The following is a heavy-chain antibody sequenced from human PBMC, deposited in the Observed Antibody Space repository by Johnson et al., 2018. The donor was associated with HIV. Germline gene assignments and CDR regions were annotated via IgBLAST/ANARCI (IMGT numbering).Heavy chain of an antibody. CDR3: AKDQGGTYNLGAFDS. J-gene: IGHJ3*01. CDR2: ISSSGSTI. V-gene: IGHV3-11*04. D-gene: IGHD1-14*01. Sequence: QVRLVESGGGVVQPGRSLRLSCAASGFTFSDYYMSWIRQAPGKGLEWVSYISSSGSTIYYADSVKGRFTISRDNSKNTLHLQMNSLRPEDTALYYCAKDQGGTYNLGAFDSWGQGTMVTVSS. CDR1: GFTFSDYY.